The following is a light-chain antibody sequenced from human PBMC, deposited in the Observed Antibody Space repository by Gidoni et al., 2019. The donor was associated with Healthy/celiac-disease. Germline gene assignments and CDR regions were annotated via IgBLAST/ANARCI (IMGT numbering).Light chain of an antibody. V-gene: IGKV1-5*03. CDR1: QRISSW. Sequence: DIQMTQSPSTLSASVVDRVTITCRASQRISSWLAWYQQKPGKAPKLLIYKASSLESGVPSRFSGSGSGTEFTLTISSLQPDDFATYYCQQYNSYSTFGQGTKLEIK. CDR2: KAS. J-gene: IGKJ2*01. CDR3: QQYNSYST.